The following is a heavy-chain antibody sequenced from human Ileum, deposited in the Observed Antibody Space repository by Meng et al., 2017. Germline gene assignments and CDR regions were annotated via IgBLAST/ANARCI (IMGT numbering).Heavy chain of an antibody. V-gene: IGHV4-30-4*08. CDR3: ASSTSGPELNY. J-gene: IGHJ4*02. Sequence: QLRLQESGPGLVKPSETLALTCSVSSGTFTNNNYYWVWIRRPPGKGLEWIGYIFYTGATYSNPSLKSRVTVSLDTSKSQFSLKLTSVTAADTAVYYCASSTSGPELNYWGQGTLVTVSS. CDR2: IFYTGAT. CDR1: SGTFTNNNYY. D-gene: IGHD2/OR15-2a*01.